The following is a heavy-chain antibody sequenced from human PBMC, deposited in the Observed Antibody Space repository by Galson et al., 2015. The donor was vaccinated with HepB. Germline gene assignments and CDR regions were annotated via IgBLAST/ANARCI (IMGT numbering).Heavy chain of an antibody. V-gene: IGHV3-11*05. D-gene: IGHD4-23*01. CDR1: GFIFSDYY. J-gene: IGHJ6*02. Sequence: SLRLSCAASGFIFSDYYMTWIRQAPGKGPEWVSCISSSGGYTKYADSVKGRFTISRDSVKNSVYLQMNSLRVEDTAVYYCARDRTTVVDVWGQGTTVTVS. CDR3: ARDRTTVVDV. CDR2: ISSSGGYT.